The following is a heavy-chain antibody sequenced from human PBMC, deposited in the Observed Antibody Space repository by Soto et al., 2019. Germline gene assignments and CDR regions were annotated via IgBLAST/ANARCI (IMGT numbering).Heavy chain of an antibody. V-gene: IGHV1-8*02. CDR1: VYTFTSYG. J-gene: IGHJ5*02. CDR3: ARERTRGFDP. Sequence: EASVKVACKASVYTFTSYGISWVRQATGQGLEWMGWMNPNSGNTAYAQKFLGRVTMTRNTSISTAYMELSSLRSEDTAVYYCARERTRGFDPWGQGTLVTVSS. CDR2: MNPNSGNT.